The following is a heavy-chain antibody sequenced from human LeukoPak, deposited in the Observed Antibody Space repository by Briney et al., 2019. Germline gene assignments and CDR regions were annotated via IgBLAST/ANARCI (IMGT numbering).Heavy chain of an antibody. J-gene: IGHJ4*02. V-gene: IGHV3-7*03. CDR2: IKLDGSEK. Sequence: GGSLRLSCVASGFTFGKYWMSWVRQAPGKGLEWVANIKLDGSEKNYVDSVKGRFTISRDNTENSLYLQMNSLRAEDTAVFYCARDQYDTWSRRGNFDSWGQGTLVTVSS. D-gene: IGHD3-3*01. CDR3: ARDQYDTWSRRGNFDS. CDR1: GFTFGKYW.